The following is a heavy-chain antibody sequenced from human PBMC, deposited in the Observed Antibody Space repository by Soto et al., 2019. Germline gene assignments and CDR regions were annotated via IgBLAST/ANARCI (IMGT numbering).Heavy chain of an antibody. CDR2: IRNKASTYAT. D-gene: IGHD4-17*01. J-gene: IGHJ4*02. V-gene: IGHV3-73*01. Sequence: GGSLRLSCAASGFTFSDSAIHWVRLASGKGLEWVGRIRNKASTYATGYAASVKGRFTISRDDSKNTAYLQMNSLKTEDTAVYYCTRVSVTPFDYWGQGTLVTVSS. CDR1: GFTFSDSA. CDR3: TRVSVTPFDY.